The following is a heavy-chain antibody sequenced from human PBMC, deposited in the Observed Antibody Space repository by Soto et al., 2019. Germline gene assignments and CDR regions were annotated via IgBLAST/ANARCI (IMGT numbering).Heavy chain of an antibody. CDR2: IYHSGST. CDR3: ARDTSGSSHAFDI. Sequence: SETLSLTGAVSGGSISSGGYSWSWIRQPPGKGLEWIGYIYHSGSTYYNPSLKSRVTISVDRSKNQFSLKLSSVTAADTAVYYCARDTSGSSHAFDIRGQGTMVTVSS. D-gene: IGHD6-13*01. CDR1: GGSISSGGYS. J-gene: IGHJ3*02. V-gene: IGHV4-30-2*01.